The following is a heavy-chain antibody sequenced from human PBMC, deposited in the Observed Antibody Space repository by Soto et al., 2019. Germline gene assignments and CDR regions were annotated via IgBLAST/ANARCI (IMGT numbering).Heavy chain of an antibody. CDR3: ARQIYDSDTGPNFQYYFDS. V-gene: IGHV5-10-1*01. D-gene: IGHD3-22*01. Sequence: PGESLKISCKGSGYSFAGYWITWVRQKPGKGLEWMGRIDPSDSQTYYSPSFRGHVTISATKSITTVFLQWSSLRASDTAMYYCARQIYDSDTGPNFQYYFDSWGQGTPVTVSS. J-gene: IGHJ4*02. CDR1: GYSFAGYW. CDR2: IDPSDSQT.